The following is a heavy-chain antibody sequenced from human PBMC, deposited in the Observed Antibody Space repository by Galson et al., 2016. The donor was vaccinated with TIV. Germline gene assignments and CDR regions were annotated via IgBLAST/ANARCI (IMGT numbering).Heavy chain of an antibody. CDR2: ITPILDVA. CDR1: GGPFTSYS. Sequence: SVKVSCKASGGPFTSYSIIWVRQAPGHGLEWMGRITPILDVATYAQKFQYRVTITAAKSTSTAYIDLSNLRSADTAVYYCARSRYFDSTDYYYGEDAFDIWGQGTLVTVSS. D-gene: IGHD3-22*01. CDR3: ARSRYFDSTDYYYGEDAFDI. J-gene: IGHJ3*02. V-gene: IGHV1-69*02.